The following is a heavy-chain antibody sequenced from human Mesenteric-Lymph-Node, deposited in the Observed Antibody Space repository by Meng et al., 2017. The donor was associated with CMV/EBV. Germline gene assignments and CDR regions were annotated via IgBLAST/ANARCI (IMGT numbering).Heavy chain of an antibody. CDR1: GFTFNKYA. CDR3: AKGSVNPGGLDY. Sequence: GESLKISCAASGFTFNKYAVSWVRQAPGKGLEWVSGISGSGSVTFYADSVRGRFTISRDNSRNSLYLQMDSLRAEDTAVYYCAKGSVNPGGLDYWGQGTLVTVSS. D-gene: IGHD4-11*01. V-gene: IGHV3-23*01. CDR2: ISGSGSVT. J-gene: IGHJ4*02.